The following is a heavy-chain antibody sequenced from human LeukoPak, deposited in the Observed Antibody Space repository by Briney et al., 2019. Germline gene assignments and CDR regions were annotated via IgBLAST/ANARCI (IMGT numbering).Heavy chain of an antibody. J-gene: IGHJ4*02. V-gene: IGHV4-38-2*02. CDR3: AREEHSSSPEDY. D-gene: IGHD6-6*01. CDR1: GYSISSGYY. Sequence: SETLSLTCTVSGYSISSGYYWGWIRQPPGKGLEWIGSIYHSGSTYYNPSLKSRVTISVDTSKNQFSLKLSSVTAADTAVYYCAREEHSSSPEDYWGQGTLVTVSS. CDR2: IYHSGST.